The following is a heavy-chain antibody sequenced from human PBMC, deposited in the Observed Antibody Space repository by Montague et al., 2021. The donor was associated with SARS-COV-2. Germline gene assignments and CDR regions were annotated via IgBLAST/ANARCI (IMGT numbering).Heavy chain of an antibody. Sequence: SETLSLTCTVSGGSISSSSYYWGWIRQPPGKGLEWIGSLYYTGSTXYNPSLKSRVTISVDTSKNQFSLKLSSVTAADTAVYYCARDSSSWHYWFDPWGQGTLVTVSS. CDR1: GGSISSSSYY. CDR2: LYYTGST. D-gene: IGHD6-13*01. J-gene: IGHJ5*02. CDR3: ARDSSSWHYWFDP. V-gene: IGHV4-39*01.